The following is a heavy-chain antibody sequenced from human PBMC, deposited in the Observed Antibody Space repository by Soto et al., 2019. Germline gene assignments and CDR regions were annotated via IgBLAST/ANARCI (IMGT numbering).Heavy chain of an antibody. CDR2: IKGKIDGETT. J-gene: IGHJ4*02. Sequence: PGGSLRLSCAASGLTFRNAWMSWVRQAPGKGLEWVGRIKGKIDGETTDYAAPVKGRFTIPRDDSKNTMYLQMNSLKTEDTAVYYCARMFYYHGSVDRYFDYWGQGTLVTVPS. CDR1: GLTFRNAW. D-gene: IGHD3-22*01. CDR3: ARMFYYHGSVDRYFDY. V-gene: IGHV3-15*01.